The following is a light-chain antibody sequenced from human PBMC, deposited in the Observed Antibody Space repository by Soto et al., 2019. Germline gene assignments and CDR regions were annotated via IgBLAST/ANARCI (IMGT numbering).Light chain of an antibody. CDR3: QQYGSSLKT. CDR2: GAS. J-gene: IGKJ1*01. CDR1: QSVRSGY. V-gene: IGKV3-20*01. Sequence: EIVLTQSPGTLSLSPRERATLSCRASQSVRSGYLAWYQHKPGQAPRLLIYGASARASGIPDRFSGSGSGTDFTLTIGRLEPEDSALYYCQQYGSSLKTFGQGTRVEIK.